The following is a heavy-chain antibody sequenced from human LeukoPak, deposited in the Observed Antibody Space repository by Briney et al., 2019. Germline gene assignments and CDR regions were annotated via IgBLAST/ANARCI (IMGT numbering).Heavy chain of an antibody. CDR2: ISYDGSNK. D-gene: IGHD3-10*01. Sequence: TGGSLRLSCAASGFTFSSYAMHWVRQAPGKGLEWVAVISYDGSNKYYADSVKGRFTISRDNSKNTLYLQMNSLRAEDTAVYYCASLYYYGSGPYYFDYWGQGTLVTVSS. V-gene: IGHV3-30-3*01. CDR3: ASLYYYGSGPYYFDY. CDR1: GFTFSSYA. J-gene: IGHJ4*02.